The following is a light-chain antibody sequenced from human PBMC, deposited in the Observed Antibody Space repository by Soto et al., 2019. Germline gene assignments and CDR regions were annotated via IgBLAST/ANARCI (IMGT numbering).Light chain of an antibody. J-gene: IGKJ4*01. CDR2: DAS. V-gene: IGKV1-9*01. CDR1: QGIGSY. CDR3: QQLSTYPST. Sequence: IHLTQSPSSLSASVGDRVTITCRASQGIGSYLAWYQQKPGEAPKLLIFDASTLQSGVPSRFSGSGSGTDFTLTISSLQAEDFATYYCQQLSTYPSTFGGGTKVEIK.